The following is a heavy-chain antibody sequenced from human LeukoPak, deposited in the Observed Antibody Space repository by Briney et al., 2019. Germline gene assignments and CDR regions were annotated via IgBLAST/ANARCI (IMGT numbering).Heavy chain of an antibody. J-gene: IGHJ4*02. CDR1: GFSFSSYW. Sequence: GGSLRLSCAASGFSFSSYWMHWVRQAPGKGLVWVSRIKTDGRSTTYADSVKGRFTISRDNAKNTVYLQVNSLRAEDTAVYYCAVGGAYWGQGTLVTVSS. CDR3: AVGGAY. D-gene: IGHD3-16*01. V-gene: IGHV3-74*01. CDR2: IKTDGRST.